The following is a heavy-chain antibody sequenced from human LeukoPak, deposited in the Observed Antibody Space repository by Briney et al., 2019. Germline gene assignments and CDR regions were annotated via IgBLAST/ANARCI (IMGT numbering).Heavy chain of an antibody. CDR2: ISAYNGNT. J-gene: IGHJ2*01. D-gene: IGHD2/OR15-2a*01. CDR3: ARVSTNSRVAGYDPQWYFDL. Sequence: ASMKVSCKASGYTFINYGFTWVRQAPGQGLERMGWISAYNGNTNHLQKFQGRVTMTTDTSTNTAYMELRSLRSDDTAVYYCARVSTNSRVAGYDPQWYFDLWGRGTLVTVSS. CDR1: GYTFINYG. V-gene: IGHV1-18*01.